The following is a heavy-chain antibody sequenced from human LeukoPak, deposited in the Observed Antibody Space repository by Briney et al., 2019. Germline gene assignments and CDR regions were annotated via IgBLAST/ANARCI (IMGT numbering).Heavy chain of an antibody. V-gene: IGHV1-2*02. J-gene: IGHJ4*02. CDR2: INPNSGGT. Sequence: GASVKVSCKASGYTFTDYYIHWVRQAPGQGLEWMGWINPNSGGTNYAQKFHGRVTMTRDTSISTAYMELSRLRSDDAAVYYCARYDYSHSNREYYFDYWGQGTLVTVSS. D-gene: IGHD5-12*01. CDR1: GYTFTDYY. CDR3: ARYDYSHSNREYYFDY.